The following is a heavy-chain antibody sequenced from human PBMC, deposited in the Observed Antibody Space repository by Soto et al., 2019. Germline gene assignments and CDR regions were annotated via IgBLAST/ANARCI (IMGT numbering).Heavy chain of an antibody. D-gene: IGHD3-16*01. Sequence: ESGGGLVQPGGSLRLSCAASGFTFSSYWLSWVLQAPGKGLEWVANIKQDGSEKYYVDSVKGRFTISRDNAKNSLYLQMNRLRAEGTAVYYCARDPPYDYVWGSYGYYYYGMDVWSQGTTVTVSS. V-gene: IGHV3-7*03. CDR1: GFTFSSYW. CDR3: ARDPPYDYVWGSYGYYYYGMDV. J-gene: IGHJ6*02. CDR2: IKQDGSEK.